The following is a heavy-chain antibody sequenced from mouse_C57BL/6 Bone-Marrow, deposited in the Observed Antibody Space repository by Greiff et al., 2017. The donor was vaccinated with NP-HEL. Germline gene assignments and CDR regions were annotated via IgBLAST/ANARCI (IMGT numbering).Heavy chain of an antibody. V-gene: IGHV1-63*01. CDR2: IYPGGGYT. Sequence: VKLQESGAELVRPGTSVKMSCKASGYTFTNYWIGWAKQRPGHGLEWIGDIYPGGGYTNYNEKFKGKATLTADKSSSTAYMQFSSLTSEDSAIYYCARGPHYYGSSSNYAMDYWGQGTSVTVSS. CDR1: GYTFTNYW. CDR3: ARGPHYYGSSSNYAMDY. J-gene: IGHJ4*01. D-gene: IGHD1-1*01.